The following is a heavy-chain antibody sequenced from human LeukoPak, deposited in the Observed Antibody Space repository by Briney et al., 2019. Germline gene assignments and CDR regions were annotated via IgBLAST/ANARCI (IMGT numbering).Heavy chain of an antibody. Sequence: GGSLRLSCEASGFNVGDKYMSWVRQAPGKGLEWVSAISGSGGSTYYADSVKGRFTISRDNSKNTLYLQMNSLRAEDTAVYYCAKLAAWDAFDIWGQGTMVTVSS. V-gene: IGHV3-23*01. CDR2: ISGSGGST. CDR1: GFNVGDKY. J-gene: IGHJ3*02. CDR3: AKLAAWDAFDI.